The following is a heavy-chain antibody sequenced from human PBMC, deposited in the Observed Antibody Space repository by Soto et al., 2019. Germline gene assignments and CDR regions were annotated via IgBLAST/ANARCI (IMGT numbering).Heavy chain of an antibody. CDR2: ISYGGGTT. Sequence: GGSLRLSCAASEFTFSNYAMSWVRQAPGKGLEWVSAISYGGGTTYYADTVKGRFTISRDNSKNTLYLQMNSLRAEDTAVYYCAKNPGYYYDSTGYHFDYWGQGT. CDR1: EFTFSNYA. V-gene: IGHV3-23*01. CDR3: AKNPGYYYDSTGYHFDY. J-gene: IGHJ4*02. D-gene: IGHD3-22*01.